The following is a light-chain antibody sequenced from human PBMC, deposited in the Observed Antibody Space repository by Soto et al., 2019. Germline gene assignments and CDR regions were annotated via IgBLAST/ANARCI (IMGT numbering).Light chain of an antibody. Sequence: DFVMTQSPDSLAVSLGERATINCKSSLIVLSSSDNKNYLAWFQQKPGQPPQLIIYWASTRESGVPERFSGSGSGTDFTLTISSLQPDDFATYYCQQYNSMALTFGGGTKVDI. CDR3: QQYNSMALT. J-gene: IGKJ4*01. CDR2: WAS. CDR1: LIVLSSSDNKNY. V-gene: IGKV4-1*01.